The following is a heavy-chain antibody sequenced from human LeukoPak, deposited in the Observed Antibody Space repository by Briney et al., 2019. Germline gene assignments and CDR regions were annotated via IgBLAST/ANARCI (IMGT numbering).Heavy chain of an antibody. CDR3: ARDDPYYYDSSGYCDY. Sequence: GGSLRLSCAASGFTFSSYEMNWVRQAPGKGLEWVSYISSSGSTIYYADSVKGRFTISRDNAKNSLYLQMNSLRAEDTAVYYCARDDPYYYDSSGYCDYWGQGTLVTVSS. J-gene: IGHJ4*02. D-gene: IGHD3-22*01. CDR1: GFTFSSYE. CDR2: ISSSGSTI. V-gene: IGHV3-48*03.